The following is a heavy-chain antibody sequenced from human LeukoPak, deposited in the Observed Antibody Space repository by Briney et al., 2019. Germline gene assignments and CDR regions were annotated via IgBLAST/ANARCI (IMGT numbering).Heavy chain of an antibody. D-gene: IGHD6-13*01. J-gene: IGHJ4*02. CDR1: GVSISSSIYY. Sequence: PSQTLSLTCTVSGVSISSSIYYWVWIRQPPGKGLNWIRRINYSGSSRYNPSLKSRVTISVDTSKNQLSLELSSVAAADTAVYYCARQLAAAGHFDYWGQGTLVTVSS. V-gene: IGHV4-39*01. CDR3: ARQLAAAGHFDY. CDR2: INYSGSS.